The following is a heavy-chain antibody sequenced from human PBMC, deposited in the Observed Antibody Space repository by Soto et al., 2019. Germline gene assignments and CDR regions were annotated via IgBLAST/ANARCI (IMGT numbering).Heavy chain of an antibody. CDR2: VSASGDTT. CDR3: ARNLGYCATDNCNGGAY. D-gene: IGHD2-8*01. V-gene: IGHV3-23*01. Sequence: EVQLLESGGDLVQPGGSLRLSCAASGFTFSNYAMSWVRQAPGKGLEWVSVVSASGDTTHYADSVSGRLIISIDNSKNKLYLQMNNLRAEDTAVYYCARNLGYCATDNCNGGAYWGQGTLVTVSP. CDR1: GFTFSNYA. J-gene: IGHJ4*02.